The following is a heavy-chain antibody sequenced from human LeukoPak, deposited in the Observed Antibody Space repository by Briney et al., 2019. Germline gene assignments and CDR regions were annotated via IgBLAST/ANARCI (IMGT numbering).Heavy chain of an antibody. CDR2: ISGSGGST. CDR1: GFTFSSYA. Sequence: GGSLRLSCAASGFTFSSYAMSRVRQAPGKGLEWVSAISGSGGSTYYADSVKGRFTISRDNSKNTLYLQMNSLRAEDTAVYYCAKAIWFGELLSTVNFDYWGQGTLVTVSS. D-gene: IGHD3-10*01. J-gene: IGHJ4*02. CDR3: AKAIWFGELLSTVNFDY. V-gene: IGHV3-23*01.